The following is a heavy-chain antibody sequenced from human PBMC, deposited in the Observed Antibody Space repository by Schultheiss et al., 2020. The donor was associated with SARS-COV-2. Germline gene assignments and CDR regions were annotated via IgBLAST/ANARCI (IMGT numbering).Heavy chain of an antibody. D-gene: IGHD2-15*01. CDR3: AKDPRILDI. Sequence: GGSLRLSCAASGFTFSNSGMHWVRQAPGKGLEWVSHFSVSGCSTYYADSVKGRFTISRDNSKNTLYLQMNSLRAEDTAVYYCAKDPRILDIWGQGTMVTVSS. J-gene: IGHJ3*02. V-gene: IGHV3-23*01. CDR1: GFTFSNSG. CDR2: FSVSGCST.